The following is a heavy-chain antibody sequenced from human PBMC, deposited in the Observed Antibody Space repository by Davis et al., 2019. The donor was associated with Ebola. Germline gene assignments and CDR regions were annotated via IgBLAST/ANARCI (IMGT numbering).Heavy chain of an antibody. CDR1: GYTFTSYN. J-gene: IGHJ4*02. CDR2: IIPIFGTA. D-gene: IGHD1-26*01. Sequence: SVKVSCQASGYTFTSYNINWVRQATGQGLEWMGGIIPIFGTANYAQKFQGRVTITADESTSTAYMELSSLRSEDTAVYYCARDLSGSYHFDYWGQGTLVTVSS. V-gene: IGHV1-69*13. CDR3: ARDLSGSYHFDY.